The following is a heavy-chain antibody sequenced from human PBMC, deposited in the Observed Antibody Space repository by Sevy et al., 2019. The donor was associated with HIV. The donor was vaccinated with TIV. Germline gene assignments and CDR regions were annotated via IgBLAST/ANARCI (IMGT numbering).Heavy chain of an antibody. Sequence: ASVKVSCKASGYTFTSYAMNWVRQAPGQGLAWMGWINTNTGNPTYAQGFTGRFVFSLDTSVSTAYLQISSLKAEDTAVYYCARVNGDYVNYYYYGMDVWGQGTTVTVSS. CDR3: ARVNGDYVNYYYYGMDV. J-gene: IGHJ6*02. CDR1: GYTFTSYA. V-gene: IGHV7-4-1*02. D-gene: IGHD4-17*01. CDR2: INTNTGNP.